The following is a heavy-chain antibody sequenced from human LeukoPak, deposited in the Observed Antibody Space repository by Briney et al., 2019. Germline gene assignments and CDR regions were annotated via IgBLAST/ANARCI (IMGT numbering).Heavy chain of an antibody. J-gene: IGHJ3*02. CDR3: ARGAHVLDI. Sequence: PGGSLRLSCAASGFTLNSYWMHWVRQAPGKGLVRVSRINSDESSTTYVDSVKGRFTISRDNAKNTLYLQMDSLRVEDTAVYFCARGAHVLDIWGQGTMVTVSS. CDR1: GFTLNSYW. CDR2: INSDESST. D-gene: IGHD1-26*01. V-gene: IGHV3-74*01.